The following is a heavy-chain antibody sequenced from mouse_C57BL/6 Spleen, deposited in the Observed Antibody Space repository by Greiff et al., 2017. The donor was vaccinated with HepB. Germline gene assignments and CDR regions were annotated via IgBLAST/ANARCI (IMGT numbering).Heavy chain of an antibody. V-gene: IGHV1-53*01. CDR1: GYTFTSYW. D-gene: IGHD1-1*01. Sequence: QVHVKQPGTELVKPGASVKLSCKASGYTFTSYWMHWVKQRPGQGLEWIGNINPSNGGTNYNEKFKSKATLTVDKSSSTAYMQLSSLTSEDSAVYYCASPYYYGSSLHWYFDVWGTGTTVTVSS. CDR2: INPSNGGT. CDR3: ASPYYYGSSLHWYFDV. J-gene: IGHJ1*03.